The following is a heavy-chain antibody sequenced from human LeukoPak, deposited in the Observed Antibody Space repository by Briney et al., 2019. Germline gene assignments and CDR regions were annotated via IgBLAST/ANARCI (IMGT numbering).Heavy chain of an antibody. CDR2: ISWDGGST. D-gene: IGHD2-2*01. J-gene: IGHJ3*02. CDR3: AKLSGRYQLLFCAFDI. Sequence: GGSLRLSCAASGFTFDDYAMHWVRQAPGKGLEWVSLISWDGGSTYYADSVKGRFTISRDNSKNSLYLQMNSLRAEDTALYYCAKLSGRYQLLFCAFDIWGQGTMVTVSS. V-gene: IGHV3-43D*04. CDR1: GFTFDDYA.